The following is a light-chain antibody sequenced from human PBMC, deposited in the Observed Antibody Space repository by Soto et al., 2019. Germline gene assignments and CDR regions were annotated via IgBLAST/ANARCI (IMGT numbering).Light chain of an antibody. J-gene: IGKJ4*01. CDR3: QHYNNLPLT. CDR1: QSVRNN. CDR2: GAS. V-gene: IGKV3-15*01. Sequence: EIVMTQSPATLSVSPGERATLSCRASQSVRNNLAWYQQKPGQAPRLLIFGASSRATGIPARFSGSASGTDFTLTIISLQSEDSAIYYCQHYNNLPLTFGGGTKVEIK.